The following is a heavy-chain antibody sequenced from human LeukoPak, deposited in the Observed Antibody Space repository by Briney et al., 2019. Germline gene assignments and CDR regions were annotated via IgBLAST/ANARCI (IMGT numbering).Heavy chain of an antibody. Sequence: SETLSLTCTVSGGSISSYYWSWIRQPPGKGLEWIGYIYYSGSTNYNPSLKSRVTISVDTSKNQFSLKLSSVTAADTAVYYCARDLGVSMDVWGQGTTVTVSS. CDR3: ARDLGVSMDV. CDR1: GGSISSYY. J-gene: IGHJ6*02. CDR2: IYYSGST. V-gene: IGHV4-59*01.